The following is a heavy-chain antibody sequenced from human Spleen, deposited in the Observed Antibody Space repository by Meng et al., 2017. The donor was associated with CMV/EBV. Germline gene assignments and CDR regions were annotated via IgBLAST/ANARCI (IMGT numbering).Heavy chain of an antibody. CDR2: IKQDGSEK. V-gene: IGHV3-7*01. D-gene: IGHD3-10*01. Sequence: ETLSLTCAASGFTFSSYWMSWVRQAPGKGLEWVANIKQDGSEKYYVDSVKGRFTISRDNAKNSLSLQMNILRAEDTAVYYCARVGSSSGSYYYWGQGTLVTVSS. CDR3: ARVGSSSGSYYY. CDR1: GFTFSSYW. J-gene: IGHJ4*02.